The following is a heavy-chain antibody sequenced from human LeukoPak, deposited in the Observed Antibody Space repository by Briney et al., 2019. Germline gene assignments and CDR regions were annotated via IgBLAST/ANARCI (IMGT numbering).Heavy chain of an antibody. Sequence: SQTLSLTCTVSGVSISSGSYYWSWIRQPAGKGLEWNGRIYTSGSTNYNPSLKSRVTISVDTSKNHLSLKLSSVTAADTAVYYCAREKSSWPNYYYYYMDVWGKGTTVTVSS. CDR3: AREKSSWPNYYYYYMDV. CDR1: GVSISSGSYY. CDR2: IYTSGST. D-gene: IGHD6-13*01. J-gene: IGHJ6*03. V-gene: IGHV4-61*02.